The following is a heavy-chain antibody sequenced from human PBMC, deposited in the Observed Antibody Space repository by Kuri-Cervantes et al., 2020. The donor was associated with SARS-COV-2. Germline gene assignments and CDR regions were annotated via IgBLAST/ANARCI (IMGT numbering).Heavy chain of an antibody. CDR1: GGSISSYY. CDR2: IYYSGST. Sequence: GSLRLSCTVSGGSISSYYWSWIRQPPGKGLEWIGYIYYSGSTNYNPSLKSRVTTSVDTSENQFSLKLSSVTAADTAVYYCARGGAIFDYWGQGTLVTVSS. V-gene: IGHV4-59*12. CDR3: ARGGAIFDY. J-gene: IGHJ4*02. D-gene: IGHD1-26*01.